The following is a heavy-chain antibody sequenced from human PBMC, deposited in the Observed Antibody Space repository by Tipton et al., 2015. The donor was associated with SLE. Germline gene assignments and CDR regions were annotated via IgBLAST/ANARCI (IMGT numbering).Heavy chain of an antibody. J-gene: IGHJ6*02. CDR1: GFTFSSYA. CDR2: ISYDGSNK. Sequence: AVSGFTFSSYAVHWVRQAPGQGLEWVAVISYDGSNKYYADSVKGRFTISRDNSKNTLYVQMNSLRAEDTAVYYCARDLVGPTGYGMDVWGQGTTVTVS. CDR3: ARDLVGPTGYGMDV. V-gene: IGHV3-30*04. D-gene: IGHD1-26*01.